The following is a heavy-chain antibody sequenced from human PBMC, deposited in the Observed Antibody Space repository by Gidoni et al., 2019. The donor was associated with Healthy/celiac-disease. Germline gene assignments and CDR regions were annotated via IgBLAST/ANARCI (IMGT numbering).Heavy chain of an antibody. J-gene: IGHJ6*02. V-gene: IGHV4-34*01. CDR1: GGSFSGYY. Sequence: QVQLQQWGAGLLKPSETRCLTCAVYGGSFSGYYGSWIRQPPGKGLEWIGEINHRGSTNYNPSLNSRVTISVDTSKNQFSLKLSSVTAADPAVYYCARGGRGTAIVLYYYYYGMDVWGQGTTVTVSS. D-gene: IGHD5-18*01. CDR2: INHRGST. CDR3: ARGGRGTAIVLYYYYYGMDV.